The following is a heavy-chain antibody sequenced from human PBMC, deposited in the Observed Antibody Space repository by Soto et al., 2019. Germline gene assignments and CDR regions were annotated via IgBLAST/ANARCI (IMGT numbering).Heavy chain of an antibody. CDR2: ISSRGTDI. D-gene: IGHD4-17*01. CDR1: GFLFSTST. CDR3: ATLGRADYPPLAA. V-gene: IGHV3-30*14. J-gene: IGHJ5*02. Sequence: QARLVQSGGGLVQSGRSLTLSCEASGFLFSTSTLNWVRRAPGKGLEWVAEISSRGTDIYYADSVKGRFTISRDNSKNTLYLLLDRVKSYDTAVYFCATLGRADYPPLAAWGQGTLVTVSS.